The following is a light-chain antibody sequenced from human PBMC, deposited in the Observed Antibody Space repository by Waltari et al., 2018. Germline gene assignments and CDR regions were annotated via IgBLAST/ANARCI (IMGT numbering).Light chain of an antibody. J-gene: IGKJ1*01. CDR3: QKYNSAPWK. V-gene: IGKV1-27*01. CDR2: TAS. Sequence: DIQMTQSPSSLSASVGDRVAITCRASQDISNSLAWYQQKPGQVPKLLIYTASTLQSGVTARFSGSGSGTDFTLTISNLQPEDVATYYCQKYNSAPWKFGQGTKVEIK. CDR1: QDISNS.